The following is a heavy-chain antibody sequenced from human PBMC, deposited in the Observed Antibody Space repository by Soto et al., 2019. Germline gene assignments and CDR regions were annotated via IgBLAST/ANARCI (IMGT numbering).Heavy chain of an antibody. D-gene: IGHD3-9*01. J-gene: IGHJ4*02. V-gene: IGHV1-8*01. Sequence: QVQLVQSGAEVKKPGASVKVSCKASGYTFTSYDINWVRRATGQGLEWLGWMNPNSGNTGYAQKFQGRVTMTRNTSISTAYMELSSLRSEDTAVYYCARSYYDILTGYSATDYWGQGTLVTVSS. CDR2: MNPNSGNT. CDR1: GYTFTSYD. CDR3: ARSYYDILTGYSATDY.